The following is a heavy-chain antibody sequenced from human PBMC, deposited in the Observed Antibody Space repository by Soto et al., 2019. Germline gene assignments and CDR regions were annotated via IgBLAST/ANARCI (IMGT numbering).Heavy chain of an antibody. CDR3: ASVERFERWFDP. CDR1: GYTFTGYY. Sequence: ASVKVSCKASGYTFTGYYMHWVRQAPGEGLEWMGWINPNSGGTNYAQKFQGRVTMTRDTSIRTAYMELSRLRSDDTAVYYCASVERFERWFDPWGQGTMVTVSS. V-gene: IGHV1-2*02. J-gene: IGHJ5*02. CDR2: INPNSGGT. D-gene: IGHD3-3*01.